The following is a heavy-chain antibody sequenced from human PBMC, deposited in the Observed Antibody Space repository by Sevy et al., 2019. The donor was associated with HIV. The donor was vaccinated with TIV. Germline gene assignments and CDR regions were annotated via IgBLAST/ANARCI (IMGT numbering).Heavy chain of an antibody. D-gene: IGHD6-19*01. CDR1: GFTFSSYS. CDR2: ISSSSDSSRTL. V-gene: IGHV3-48*01. CDR3: ARPDLSGWYFDF. J-gene: IGHJ4*01. Sequence: GSLRLSCVASGFTFSSYSMNWVRQAPGKGLEWVSYISSSSDSSRTLYYADSVKGRFNISRDNAKNSVHLQMTSLRVEDTAVYYCARPDLSGWYFDFWGHGTLVTVSS.